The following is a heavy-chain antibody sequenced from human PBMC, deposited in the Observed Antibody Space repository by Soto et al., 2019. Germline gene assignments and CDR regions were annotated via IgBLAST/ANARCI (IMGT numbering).Heavy chain of an antibody. J-gene: IGHJ5*02. D-gene: IGHD4-17*01. CDR1: GFSLSTGGRG. Sequence: SGPTRVNPTQALALTGSFSGFSLSTGGRGVGWIRQPPGKALEWLALIYWNDDKRYSPSLKNRLTITKDTSKNQVVLTLTNIDPVDTATYYCAHRGYGNYPRDNWFDPWGQGTLVTFPS. V-gene: IGHV2-5*01. CDR3: AHRGYGNYPRDNWFDP. CDR2: IYWNDDK.